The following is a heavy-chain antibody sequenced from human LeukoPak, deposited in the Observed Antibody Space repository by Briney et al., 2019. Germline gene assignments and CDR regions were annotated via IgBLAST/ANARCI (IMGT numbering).Heavy chain of an antibody. CDR2: VHDVGST. CDR1: GVSTTNGIYY. D-gene: IGHD6-19*01. J-gene: IGHJ4*02. Sequence: SETLSLTCTVSGVSTTNGIYYWAWIRQPPGKGLEWIGSVHDVGSTYYNLSLRSRVTMSIDTSKNQFSLRLNSVTAADTAVYYCARHAEYNSGWHFYLDHWGQGILVTVSS. CDR3: ARHAEYNSGWHFYLDH. V-gene: IGHV4-39*01.